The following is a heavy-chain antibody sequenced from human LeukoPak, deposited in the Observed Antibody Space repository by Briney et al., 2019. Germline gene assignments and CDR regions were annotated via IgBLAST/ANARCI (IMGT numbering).Heavy chain of an antibody. D-gene: IGHD3-22*01. CDR3: ARSHLDSSGYYYFGY. V-gene: IGHV4-31*03. J-gene: IGHJ4*02. CDR2: IYYSGST. Sequence: PSETLSLTCTVSGGSISSGGYYWSWIRQHPGKGLEWIGYIYYSGSTSYNPSLKSRVTISVDTSQNQFSLKLSSVTAADTAVYYCARSHLDSSGYYYFGYWGQGTLVTVSS. CDR1: GGSISSGGYY.